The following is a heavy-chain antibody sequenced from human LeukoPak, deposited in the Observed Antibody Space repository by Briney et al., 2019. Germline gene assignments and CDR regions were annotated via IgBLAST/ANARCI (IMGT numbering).Heavy chain of an antibody. V-gene: IGHV4-59*08. CDR2: IYYSGST. CDR1: GGSISSYY. J-gene: IGHJ4*02. Sequence: SETLSLTCTVSGGSISSYYWSWIRQPPGKGLEWIGYIYYSGSTKYNPSLKSRVTVSVDTSKNQFSLKLSSVTAADTAVYYCARGARAGYNLEPFDYWGQGTLVTVSS. CDR3: ARGARAGYNLEPFDY. D-gene: IGHD5-24*01.